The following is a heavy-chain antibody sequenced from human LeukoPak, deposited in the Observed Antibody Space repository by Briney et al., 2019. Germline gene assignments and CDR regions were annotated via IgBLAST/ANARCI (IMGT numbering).Heavy chain of an antibody. D-gene: IGHD2-2*01. CDR1: GYTFTSYY. J-gene: IGHJ4*02. Sequence: GASVKVSFKASGYTFTSYYMHWVRQAPGQGREWMGIINPSGGSTSYAQKFQGRVTMTRDTSTSTVYMELSSLRSEDTAVYYCARARRTSCFDYWGQGTLVTVSS. CDR3: ARARRTSCFDY. V-gene: IGHV1-46*01. CDR2: INPSGGST.